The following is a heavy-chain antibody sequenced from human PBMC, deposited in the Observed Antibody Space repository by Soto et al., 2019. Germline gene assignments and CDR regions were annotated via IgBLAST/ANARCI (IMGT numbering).Heavy chain of an antibody. CDR1: GFTFRDCG. J-gene: IGHJ4*02. V-gene: IGHV3-30*18. CDR3: VKEQASGDRRTADY. D-gene: IGHD6-25*01. CDR2: VTYEDTEI. Sequence: QVQLVESGGGVVQPGRSLRLSCAASGFTFRDCGMHWVRQAPGKGLEWVAVVTYEDTEIHYADSVRGRFTISGDNSKNRVYLQMDSRRVEDTAVYYCVKEQASGDRRTADYWGQGTLITVSS.